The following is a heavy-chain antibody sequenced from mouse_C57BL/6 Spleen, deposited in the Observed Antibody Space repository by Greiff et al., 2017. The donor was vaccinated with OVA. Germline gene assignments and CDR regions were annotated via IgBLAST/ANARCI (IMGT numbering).Heavy chain of an antibody. CDR2: IDPSDSYT. D-gene: IGHD2-4*01. CDR1: GYTFTSYW. CDR3: ARGVYYDYDEVNY. V-gene: IGHV1-50*01. Sequence: QVQLKQPGAELVKPGASVKLSCKASGYTFTSYWMQWVKQRPGQGLEWIGEIDPSDSYTNYNQKFKGKATLTVDTSSSTAYMQLSSLTSEDSAVYYCARGVYYDYDEVNYWGQGTTLTVSS. J-gene: IGHJ2*01.